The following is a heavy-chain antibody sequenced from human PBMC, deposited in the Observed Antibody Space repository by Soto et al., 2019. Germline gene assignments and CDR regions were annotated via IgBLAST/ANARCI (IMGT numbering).Heavy chain of an antibody. CDR1: GGSISSSSYY. D-gene: IGHD4-17*01. CDR2: IYYSGST. CDR3: ARHTGGYGDFEYFQH. Sequence: QLQLQESGPGLVKPSETLSLTCTVSGGSISSSSYYWGWIRQPPRKGLEWIGSIYYSGSTYYNPSLKSRVTISVDTSKNQFSLKLSSVTAADTAVYYSARHTGGYGDFEYFQHWGQGTLVTVSS. J-gene: IGHJ1*01. V-gene: IGHV4-39*01.